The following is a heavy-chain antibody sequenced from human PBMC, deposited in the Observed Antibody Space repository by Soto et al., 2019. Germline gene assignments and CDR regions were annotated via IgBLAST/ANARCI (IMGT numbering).Heavy chain of an antibody. V-gene: IGHV3-11*06. CDR3: VRGGGGGLFDP. J-gene: IGHJ5*02. CDR2: ISPGSRYP. D-gene: IGHD2-15*01. CDR1: GFTFGDSY. Sequence: PGGSLRLSCAGSGFTFGDSYMSWIRQAPGKGLEWLSYISPGSRYPAYADSVKGRFTISRDYARRSLFLQMTSLTAEDTAMYYCVRGGGGGLFDPWGQGTMVTVSS.